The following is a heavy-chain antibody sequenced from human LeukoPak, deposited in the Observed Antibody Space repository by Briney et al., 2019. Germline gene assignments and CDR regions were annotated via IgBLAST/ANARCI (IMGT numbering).Heavy chain of an antibody. Sequence: ASVKVSCKASGYTFTSYYMHWVRQAPGQGLEWMGIINPSGGSTSYAQKFQGRVTMTRDMSTSTVYMELSSLRSEDTAVYYCARAPLMVRGVRYFYYWGEGTLVTVSS. J-gene: IGHJ4*02. CDR3: ARAPLMVRGVRYFYY. V-gene: IGHV1-46*01. D-gene: IGHD3-10*01. CDR1: GYTFTSYY. CDR2: INPSGGST.